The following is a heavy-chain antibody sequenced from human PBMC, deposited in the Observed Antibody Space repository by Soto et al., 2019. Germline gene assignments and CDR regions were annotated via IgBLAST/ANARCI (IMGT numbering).Heavy chain of an antibody. D-gene: IGHD3-22*01. CDR2: INAGNGNT. Sequence: ASAKDSCTDSGSIFTSYAMHGVRQAPGQRLEWMGWINAGNGNTKYSQKFQGRVTITRDTSASTAYMELSSLRSEDTAVYYCARDNDSSGYYPINWFDPWGQGTLVTVSS. J-gene: IGHJ5*02. CDR3: ARDNDSSGYYPINWFDP. CDR1: GSIFTSYA. V-gene: IGHV1-3*01.